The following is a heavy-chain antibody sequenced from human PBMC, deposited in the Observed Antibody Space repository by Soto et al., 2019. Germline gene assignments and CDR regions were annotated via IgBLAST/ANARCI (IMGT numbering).Heavy chain of an antibody. D-gene: IGHD3-3*01. CDR3: ARDEYYDFWSGYYRCGH. CDR1: GSTFTSYG. Sequence: ASVKGSCKASGSTFTSYGISWVRQTTGQGLEWMGWISAYNGNTNYAQKLQGRVTMTTDTSTSTAYMELRSLRSDDTAVYYCARDEYYDFWSGYYRCGHWGQGTLVTVSS. V-gene: IGHV1-18*04. CDR2: ISAYNGNT. J-gene: IGHJ4*02.